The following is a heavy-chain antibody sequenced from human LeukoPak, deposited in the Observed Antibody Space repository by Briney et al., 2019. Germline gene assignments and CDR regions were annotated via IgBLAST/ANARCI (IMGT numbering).Heavy chain of an antibody. CDR2: TNSDGRST. V-gene: IGHV3-74*01. CDR3: ARGYYDSSGYYLIDY. J-gene: IGHJ4*02. CDR1: GFTFSNYW. Sequence: GESLKISCAASGFTFSNYWIHWVRQAPGKGLVWVSRTNSDGRSTSYADSVKGRFTISRDNAKNTLYLQMNSLRAEDTAVYYCARGYYDSSGYYLIDYWGQGTLVTVSS. D-gene: IGHD3-22*01.